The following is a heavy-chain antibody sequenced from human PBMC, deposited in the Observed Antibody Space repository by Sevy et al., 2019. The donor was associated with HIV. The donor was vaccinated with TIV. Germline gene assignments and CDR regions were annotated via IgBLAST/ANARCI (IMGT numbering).Heavy chain of an antibody. V-gene: IGHV3-7*01. Sequence: GGSLRLSCAASGFTFSSYWMNWIRQAPGKGLEWVANIKQDGSEKYYVDSVKDRLTISRDNAKNSLYLEMNTLRAEDTAVYYCATSGGETWGQGTLVTVSS. CDR3: ATSGGET. D-gene: IGHD3-16*01. CDR1: GFTFSSYW. CDR2: IKQDGSEK. J-gene: IGHJ5*02.